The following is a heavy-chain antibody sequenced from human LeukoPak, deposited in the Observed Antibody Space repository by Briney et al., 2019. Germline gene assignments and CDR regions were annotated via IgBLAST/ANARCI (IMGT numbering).Heavy chain of an antibody. CDR1: GGSISSGGYS. D-gene: IGHD4-17*01. CDR2: IYHSGST. Sequence: SETLSLTCAVSGGSISSGGYSWSWIRQPPGKGLEWIGYIYHSGSTYYNPSLKSRVTISVDRSKNQFSLKLSSVTAADTAVYYCARSPDYGDSSYYFDYRGQGTLVTVSS. J-gene: IGHJ4*02. CDR3: ARSPDYGDSSYYFDY. V-gene: IGHV4-30-2*01.